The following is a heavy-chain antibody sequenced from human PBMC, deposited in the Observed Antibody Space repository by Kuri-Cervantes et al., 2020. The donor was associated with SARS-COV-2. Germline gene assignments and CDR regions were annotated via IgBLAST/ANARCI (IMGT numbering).Heavy chain of an antibody. Sequence: ASVKVSCKASVYTFTGYYMHWVRQAPGQGLEWMGWINPNSGGTNCAQKFQGRVNMTRDTSISPAYMELSRLRSDDTAVYYCARPMYSGSYYGGWGTFDYWGQGTLVTVSS. D-gene: IGHD1-26*01. CDR3: ARPMYSGSYYGGWGTFDY. CDR2: INPNSGGT. J-gene: IGHJ4*02. V-gene: IGHV1-2*02. CDR1: VYTFTGYY.